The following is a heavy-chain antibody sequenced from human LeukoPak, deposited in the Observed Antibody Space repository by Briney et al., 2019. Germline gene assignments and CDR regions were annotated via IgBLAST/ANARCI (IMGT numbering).Heavy chain of an antibody. CDR3: ARAGLPRDAFDI. CDR2: ISYDGSNK. J-gene: IGHJ3*02. V-gene: IGHV3-30*04. CDR1: GFTFSGYA. D-gene: IGHD3-16*01. Sequence: GGSLRLSCAASGFTFSGYAMHWVRQAPGKGLEWVAVISYDGSNKYYADSVKGRFTISRDNSKNTLYLQMNSLRAEDTAVYYCARAGLPRDAFDIWGQGTMVTVSS.